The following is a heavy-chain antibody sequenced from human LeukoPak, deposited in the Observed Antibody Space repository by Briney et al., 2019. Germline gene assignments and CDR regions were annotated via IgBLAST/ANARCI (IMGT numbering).Heavy chain of an antibody. Sequence: SQSLSLTSTVSVGSISSGDYYWSWIRQHPGKGLEWIGYIYYSGSTYYTPSLKSRVTISVDTSKNQFSLKLSSVTAADTAVFYCARLLAGRRSFDYWGQGSLVTVSS. V-gene: IGHV4-31*03. CDR3: ARLLAGRRSFDY. CDR2: IYYSGST. J-gene: IGHJ4*02. CDR1: VGSISSGDYY. D-gene: IGHD2-15*01.